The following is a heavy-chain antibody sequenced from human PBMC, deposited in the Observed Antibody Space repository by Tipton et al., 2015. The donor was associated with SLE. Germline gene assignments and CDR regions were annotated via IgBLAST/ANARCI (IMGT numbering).Heavy chain of an antibody. Sequence: SLRLSCAASGFTFSTSAMHWVRQAPGKGLEWVAVIWYDRSNKFYADSVKGRFTISRDNSKNTVSLQMNSLRVEDTAVYFCARGRGGEFLDYWGQGTLVTVSS. CDR1: GFTFSTSA. J-gene: IGHJ4*02. CDR2: IWYDRSNK. CDR3: ARGRGGEFLDY. V-gene: IGHV3-33*01. D-gene: IGHD3-16*01.